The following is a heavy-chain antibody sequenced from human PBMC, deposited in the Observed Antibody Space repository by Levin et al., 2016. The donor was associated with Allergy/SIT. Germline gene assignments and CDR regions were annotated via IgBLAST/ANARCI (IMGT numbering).Heavy chain of an antibody. Sequence: PGKGLEWIGSIYYSGSTYYNPSLKSRVTISVDTSKNQFSLKLSSVTAADTAVYYCARLTPGGALDYWGQGTLVTVSS. D-gene: IGHD4-23*01. CDR3: ARLTPGGALDY. CDR2: IYYSGST. V-gene: IGHV4-39*01. J-gene: IGHJ4*02.